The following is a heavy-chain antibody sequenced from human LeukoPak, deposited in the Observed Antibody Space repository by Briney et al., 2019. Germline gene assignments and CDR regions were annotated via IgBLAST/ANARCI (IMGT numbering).Heavy chain of an antibody. D-gene: IGHD1-1*01. CDR2: ISYDGSNK. CDR3: ASHRGDYATGYFDY. J-gene: IGHJ4*02. V-gene: IGHV3-30*03. CDR1: GLTFRNYG. Sequence: GGSLRLSCATSGLTFRNYGMHWVRQAPGKGLEWVAIISYDGSNKYYADSVKGRFTVSKDNSQNTLYLQMNSLRAEDTAVYYCASHRGDYATGYFDYWGQGTLVTVSS.